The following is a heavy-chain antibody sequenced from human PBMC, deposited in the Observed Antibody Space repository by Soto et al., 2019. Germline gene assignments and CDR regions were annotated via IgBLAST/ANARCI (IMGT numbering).Heavy chain of an antibody. V-gene: IGHV5-51*01. CDR2: IYPGDSDT. D-gene: IGHD3-22*01. CDR1: GYSFTSYW. CDR3: ARHYYYDSSGSYGAFDI. Sequence: PGESLKISCKDSGYSFTSYWIGWVRQMPGKGLEWMGIIYPGDSDTRYSPSFQGQVTISADKSISTAYLQWSSLKASDTAMYYCARHYYYDSSGSYGAFDIWGQGTMVTVSS. J-gene: IGHJ3*02.